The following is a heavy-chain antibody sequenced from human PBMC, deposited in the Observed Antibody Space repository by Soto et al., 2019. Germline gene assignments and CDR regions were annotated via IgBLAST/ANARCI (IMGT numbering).Heavy chain of an antibody. Sequence: QVQLVESGGGLVKPGGSLRLSCAASGFTFSDYYMSWIRQAPGKGLEWVSYISSSGSTIYYADSVKGRFTISRDNAKNSLYLQKNSLKGEETAVYYWAREPKSGFWSGYDLDHWGQGTLVTVSS. CDR2: ISSSGSTI. V-gene: IGHV3-11*01. CDR1: GFTFSDYY. CDR3: AREPKSGFWSGYDLDH. D-gene: IGHD3-3*01. J-gene: IGHJ4*02.